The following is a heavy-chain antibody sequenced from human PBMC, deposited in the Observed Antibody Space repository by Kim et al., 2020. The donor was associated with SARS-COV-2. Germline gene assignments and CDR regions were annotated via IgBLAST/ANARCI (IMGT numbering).Heavy chain of an antibody. V-gene: IGHV4-39*01. CDR2: AYYIGNT. D-gene: IGHD6-19*01. CDR3: ARHQRYRSGWYVAFYYYYVDV. CDR1: GGSLSSSSYY. J-gene: IGHJ6*03. Sequence: SETLSLTCTVSGGSLSSSSYYWGWIRQPPGKGLEWIGTAYYIGNTYYNPSLKSRVTISVDTSKNQFSLKRGSLTAADTAVYYCARHQRYRSGWYVAFYYYYVDVWGKGTTVTVSS.